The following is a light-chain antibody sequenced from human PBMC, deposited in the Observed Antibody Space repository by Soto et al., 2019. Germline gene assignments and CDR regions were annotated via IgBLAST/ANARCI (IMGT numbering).Light chain of an antibody. Sequence: QSVLTQSPSASGTPGQRVTLSCSGSSSNIGRNAVNWYQQLPGTAPKLLIHGDNQRPSGVPDRFSGSKSGTSVSLAISGLQSQDEADYYCAAWDDSLNGWVFGGGTKLTVL. CDR1: SSNIGRNA. V-gene: IGLV1-44*01. J-gene: IGLJ3*02. CDR2: GDN. CDR3: AAWDDSLNGWV.